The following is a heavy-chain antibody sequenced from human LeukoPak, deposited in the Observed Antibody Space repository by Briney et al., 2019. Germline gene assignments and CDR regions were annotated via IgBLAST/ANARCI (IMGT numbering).Heavy chain of an antibody. CDR2: IYYSGST. D-gene: IGHD6-6*01. V-gene: IGHV4-59*08. Sequence: PSETLSLTCTVSGGSISSYYWSWIRQPPGKGLEWIGYIYYSGSTNYNPFLKSRVTISVDTSKNQFSLKLSSVTAADTAVYYCASAHSSSSVYFDYWGQGTLVTVSS. CDR1: GGSISSYY. CDR3: ASAHSSSSVYFDY. J-gene: IGHJ4*02.